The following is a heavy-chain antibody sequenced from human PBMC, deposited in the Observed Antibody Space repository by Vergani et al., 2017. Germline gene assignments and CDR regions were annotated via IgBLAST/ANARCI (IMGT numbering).Heavy chain of an antibody. J-gene: IGHJ4*02. Sequence: VQLVESGGGLVKPGGSLRLSCAASGFAFSSYAMHWVRQAPGKGLEWVAVISFDGSNIYYADSVKGRFTISRDNSKNTLYLQMNSLRTEDTAVYYCARAGDGYNLFDYWGQGTLVTVSS. V-gene: IGHV3-30-3*01. CDR2: ISFDGSNI. CDR1: GFAFSSYA. D-gene: IGHD5-24*01. CDR3: ARAGDGYNLFDY.